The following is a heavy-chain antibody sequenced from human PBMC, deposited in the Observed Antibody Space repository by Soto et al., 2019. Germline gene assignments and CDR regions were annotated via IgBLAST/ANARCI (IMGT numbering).Heavy chain of an antibody. J-gene: IGHJ6*02. Sequence: ASVNVSCTASGYTFTNYFIHWVRQAPGQGLEWMGIINPSGGSTRYAQKFQGRVTMTRDTSTSTVYMELSSLRSGDTAVYYCARDALFLTLNYFFNMDVWCQGTTVTVS. CDR1: GYTFTNYF. CDR2: INPSGGST. CDR3: ARDALFLTLNYFFNMDV. V-gene: IGHV1-46*01.